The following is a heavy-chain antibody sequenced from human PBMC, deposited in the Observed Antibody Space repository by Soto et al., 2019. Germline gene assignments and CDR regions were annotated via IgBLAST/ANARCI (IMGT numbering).Heavy chain of an antibody. CDR2: ISSSSSVI. CDR3: AIDLSWGSNWYYYMDV. CDR1: GFILSDCA. Sequence: EVQLVESGGGLVQPGGSLRLSCATSGFILSDCAMNWVRQAPGKGLEGVSYISSSSSVIDYADSVKGRFTVSRDNARNSLYLQMNSLRAEETAVYYCAIDLSWGSNWYYYMDVWGKGTTVTVSS. D-gene: IGHD7-27*01. J-gene: IGHJ6*03. V-gene: IGHV3-48*01.